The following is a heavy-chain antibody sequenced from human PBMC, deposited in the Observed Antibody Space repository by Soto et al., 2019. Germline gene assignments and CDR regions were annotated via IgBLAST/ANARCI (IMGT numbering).Heavy chain of an antibody. D-gene: IGHD3-22*01. V-gene: IGHV3-30-3*01. J-gene: IGHJ4*02. Sequence: QPGGSLRLSCAASGFTFSSYAMHWVRQAPGKGLEWVAVISYDGSNKYYADSVKGRFTISRDNSKNTLYLQMNSLRAEDTAVYYCARDYYDSSGSYYFDYWGQGTLVTVSS. CDR1: GFTFSSYA. CDR3: ARDYYDSSGSYYFDY. CDR2: ISYDGSNK.